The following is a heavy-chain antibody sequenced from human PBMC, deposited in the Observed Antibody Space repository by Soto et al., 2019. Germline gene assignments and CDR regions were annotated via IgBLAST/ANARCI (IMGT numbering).Heavy chain of an antibody. Sequence: QTGGSLRLSCAASGFTFSSTWMHWVRQAPGKGLVWVSHINSDGSSTTYADSVRGRFTISRDNAKNTLYLQMNSLRAEDTAVYYCAKLDCSSTSCYTDYWGQGTLVTVSS. V-gene: IGHV3-74*03. J-gene: IGHJ4*02. CDR2: INSDGSST. CDR1: GFTFSSTW. D-gene: IGHD2-2*02. CDR3: AKLDCSSTSCYTDY.